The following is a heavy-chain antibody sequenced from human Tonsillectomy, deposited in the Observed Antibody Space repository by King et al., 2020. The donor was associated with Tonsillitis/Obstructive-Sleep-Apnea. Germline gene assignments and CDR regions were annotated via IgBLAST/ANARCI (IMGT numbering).Heavy chain of an antibody. CDR3: ARDWGWQQLVVGHLDL. D-gene: IGHD6-13*01. CDR2: LWYDGNNR. J-gene: IGHJ2*01. CDR1: GFTFSSYG. V-gene: IGHV3-33*01. Sequence: VQLVESGGGVVQPGTSLRLSCAASGFTFSSYGMHWVRQAPGKGLEWVAILWYDGNNRYYADSVKGRFTVSRDNSKDTLYLQMNSLRAEDTAVYYCARDWGWQQLVVGHLDLWGRGTLVTVSS.